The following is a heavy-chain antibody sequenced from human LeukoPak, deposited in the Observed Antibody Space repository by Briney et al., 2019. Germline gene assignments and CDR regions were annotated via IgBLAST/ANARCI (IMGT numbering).Heavy chain of an antibody. D-gene: IGHD2-21*02. CDR1: GGSFSAYY. Sequence: KPSETLSLTCAVYGGSFSAYYWSWIRQPPGKGLEWIGEINHSGSTNYNPSLKSRVTISLDTSKNQFSLKLSSVTAADTAVYYCASGGYCGGDCYENDAFDIWGQGTMVTVSS. J-gene: IGHJ3*02. CDR2: INHSGST. CDR3: ASGGYCGGDCYENDAFDI. V-gene: IGHV4-34*01.